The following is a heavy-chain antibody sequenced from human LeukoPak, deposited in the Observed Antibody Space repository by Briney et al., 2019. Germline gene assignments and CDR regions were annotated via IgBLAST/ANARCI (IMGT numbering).Heavy chain of an antibody. J-gene: IGHJ4*02. V-gene: IGHV3-30*18. CDR3: AKDYDYYYGSGSPTQPLDY. CDR1: GFTFSSYA. CDR2: ISYDGSNK. D-gene: IGHD3-10*01. Sequence: PGRSLRLSCAASGFTFSSYAMHWVRQAPGKGLEWVAVISYDGSNKYYADSVKGRFTISRDNSKNTLYLQMNSLRAEDTAVYYCAKDYDYYYGSGSPTQPLDYWGQGTLVTVSS.